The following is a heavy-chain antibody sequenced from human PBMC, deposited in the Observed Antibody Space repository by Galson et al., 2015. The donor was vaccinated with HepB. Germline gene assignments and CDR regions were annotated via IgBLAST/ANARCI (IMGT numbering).Heavy chain of an antibody. CDR2: ISYDGSNK. Sequence: SLRLSCAASGFTFSSYGMHWVRQAPGKGLEWVAVISYDGSNKYYADSVKGRFTISRDNSKNTLYLQMNSLRAEGTAVYYCAKDLGSSGDSYGFPYYYGMDVWGQGTTVTVSS. CDR1: GFTFSSYG. D-gene: IGHD5-18*01. CDR3: AKDLGSSGDSYGFPYYYGMDV. J-gene: IGHJ6*02. V-gene: IGHV3-30*18.